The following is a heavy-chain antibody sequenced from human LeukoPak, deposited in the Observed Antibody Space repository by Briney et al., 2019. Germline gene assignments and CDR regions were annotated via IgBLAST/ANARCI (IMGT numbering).Heavy chain of an antibody. D-gene: IGHD3-9*01. CDR3: ARSIGLTGGGVDV. Sequence: GGSLRLSCAASGFTFRDYNMNWVRQAPGQGLEWVSYIADSGSSIHYADSVNGRFTISRDNAKNSLYLQMNSLRAEDSAVYYCARSIGLTGGGVDVWGRGTTVTVSS. V-gene: IGHV3-11*01. CDR2: IADSGSSI. CDR1: GFTFRDYN. J-gene: IGHJ6*02.